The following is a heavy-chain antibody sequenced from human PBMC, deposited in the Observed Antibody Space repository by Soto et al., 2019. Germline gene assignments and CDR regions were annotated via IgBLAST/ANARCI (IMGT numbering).Heavy chain of an antibody. D-gene: IGHD1-26*01. J-gene: IGHJ4*02. CDR1: GFTFSNAW. V-gene: IGHV3-15*05. CDR2: IKSEPDGGTI. CDR3: TTSWEWEKLYFDY. Sequence: EVQLVESGGGLVKPGGSLRLSCAASGFTFSNAWMTWVRQPPGEGLEWVGQIKSEPDGGTIDYATPVKGRFTISRDDSKNTLYLQMNNLNTEDTGVYYCTTSWEWEKLYFDYWGQGTLVTVSS.